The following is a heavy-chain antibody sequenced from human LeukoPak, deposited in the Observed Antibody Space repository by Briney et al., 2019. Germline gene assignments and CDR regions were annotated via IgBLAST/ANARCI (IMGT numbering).Heavy chain of an antibody. J-gene: IGHJ4*02. CDR2: ISSSGSTI. D-gene: IGHD3-3*01. V-gene: IGHV3-11*01. CDR1: GFTFSDYY. CDR3: VKDSNYDFWSGYYKGFDN. Sequence: KSGGFLRLSCAASGFTFSDYYMSWIRQAPGKGLEWVSYISSSGSTIYYADSVKGRFTISRDNSRNSLHLQMNSLRVEDTAFYYCVKDSNYDFWSGYYKGFDNWGQGTLVTVSS.